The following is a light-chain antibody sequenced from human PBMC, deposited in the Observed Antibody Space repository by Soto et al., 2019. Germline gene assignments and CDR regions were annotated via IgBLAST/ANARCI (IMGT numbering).Light chain of an antibody. CDR1: SSNIGNNY. CDR2: END. CDR3: GTWDSLSAFYV. Sequence: QSVLTQPPSVSAAPGQKVTISCSGSSSNIGNNYVSWYQQLPGTAPKLLIYENDKRPSGIPDRFSGSKSGTSATLGITGLQTGDEANYYGGTWDSLSAFYVFGTGTKVTVL. J-gene: IGLJ1*01. V-gene: IGLV1-51*02.